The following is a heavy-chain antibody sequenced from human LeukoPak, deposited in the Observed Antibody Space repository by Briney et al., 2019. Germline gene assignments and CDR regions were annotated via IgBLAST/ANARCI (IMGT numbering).Heavy chain of an antibody. Sequence: GASVKVSCKVSGYTLTELSTHWVRQAPGKGLEWMGGFDPEDGETIYAQKFQGRVTMTEDTSTDTAYMELSSLRSEDTAVYYCATVPSFRGLEPREGFYYFDYWGQGTLVTVSS. D-gene: IGHD1-1*01. V-gene: IGHV1-24*01. CDR1: GYTLTELS. CDR3: ATVPSFRGLEPREGFYYFDY. CDR2: FDPEDGET. J-gene: IGHJ4*02.